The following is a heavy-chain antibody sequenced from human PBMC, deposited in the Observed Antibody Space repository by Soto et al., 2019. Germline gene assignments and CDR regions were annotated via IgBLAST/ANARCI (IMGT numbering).Heavy chain of an antibody. Sequence: QVQLQESGPGLVKPSQTLSLTCTVSGGSISSGGYYWSWIRQHPGKGLEWIGYIYYSGSTYYNPSLKSRVTXSXDXXKNQCSLKLSSVTAADTAVYYCARGSVVAATLFDYWGQGTLVTVSS. D-gene: IGHD2-15*01. V-gene: IGHV4-31*03. J-gene: IGHJ4*02. CDR2: IYYSGST. CDR1: GGSISSGGYY. CDR3: ARGSVVAATLFDY.